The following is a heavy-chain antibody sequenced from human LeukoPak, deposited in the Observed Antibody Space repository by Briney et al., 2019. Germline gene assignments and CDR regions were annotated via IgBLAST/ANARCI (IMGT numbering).Heavy chain of an antibody. Sequence: PGESLTLSCEASGCTFSRYGLSWVRQGPGKGLESSSCIIDSGDITYYAHPVKVRFTISTYNSKNTLYLQMTSLRAEDTAVYYCAKKGDNYDYGIDVWGQGTTVTVSS. CDR2: IIDSGDIT. V-gene: IGHV3-23*01. CDR1: GCTFSRYG. D-gene: IGHD2-21*02. J-gene: IGHJ6*02. CDR3: AKKGDNYDYGIDV.